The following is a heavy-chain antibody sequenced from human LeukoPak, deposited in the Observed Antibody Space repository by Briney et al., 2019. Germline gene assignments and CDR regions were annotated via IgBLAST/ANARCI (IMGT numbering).Heavy chain of an antibody. J-gene: IGHJ3*02. V-gene: IGHV3-48*01. CDR1: GGSISSSS. Sequence: ETLSLTCTVSGGSISSSSYYWGWIRQAPGKGLEWISYITGSSSTIRYADSVKGRLTISRDNAENSLYLQMNSLRAEDTAVYYCVRDLQWAFDIWGQGTLVTVSS. D-gene: IGHD6-19*01. CDR2: ITGSSSTI. CDR3: VRDLQWAFDI.